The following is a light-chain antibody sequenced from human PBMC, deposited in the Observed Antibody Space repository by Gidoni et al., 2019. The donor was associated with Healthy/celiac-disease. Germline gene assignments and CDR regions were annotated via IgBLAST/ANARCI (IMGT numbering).Light chain of an antibody. CDR3: QAWDSSTAGVV. V-gene: IGLV3-1*01. CDR1: ELGDKY. CDR2: QDS. Sequence: SYELTQPPSVSVSPGQTASITCSGDELGDKYACWYQQKPGQSPVLVIYQDSKRPSGIPGRFSGSNSGNTATLTISGTQAMDEADYYCQAWDSSTAGVVFGGGTKLTVL. J-gene: IGLJ2*01.